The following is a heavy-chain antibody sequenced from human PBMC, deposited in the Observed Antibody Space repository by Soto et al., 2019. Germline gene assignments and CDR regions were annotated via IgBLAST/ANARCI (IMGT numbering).Heavy chain of an antibody. CDR3: ARYGSGSSVWFDP. J-gene: IGHJ5*02. D-gene: IGHD3-10*01. CDR1: GGSISSYY. Sequence: QVQLQESGPGLVKPSETLSLTCTVSGGSISSYYWSWIRQPPGKGLEWIGYIYYSGSTNYNPSLKGRVTMSVDTSKNQFSLKLSSVTAADTAVDYCARYGSGSSVWFDPWGQGTLVTVSS. CDR2: IYYSGST. V-gene: IGHV4-59*01.